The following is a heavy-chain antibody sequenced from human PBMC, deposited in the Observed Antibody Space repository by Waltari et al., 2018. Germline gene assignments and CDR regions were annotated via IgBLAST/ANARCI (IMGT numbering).Heavy chain of an antibody. J-gene: IGHJ4*02. CDR1: GYSISSGYY. V-gene: IGHV4-38-2*01. CDR2: IYHSGST. D-gene: IGHD1-20*01. Sequence: QVQLQESGPGLVKPSETLSLTCAVSGYSISSGYYWGCIRQPPGKGLEWIGNIYHSGSTHYNPSLKSRVTISVDTSKNQFSLKLSSVTAADTAVYYCARAPRITGTASGGYYFDYWGQGTLVTVSS. CDR3: ARAPRITGTASGGYYFDY.